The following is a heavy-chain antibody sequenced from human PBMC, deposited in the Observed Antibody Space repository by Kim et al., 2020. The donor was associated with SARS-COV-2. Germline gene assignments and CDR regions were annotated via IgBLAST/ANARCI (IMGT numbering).Heavy chain of an antibody. J-gene: IGHJ6*03. CDR3: ARGSGQWLDYYYYYMDV. D-gene: IGHD6-19*01. V-gene: IGHV3-33*01. CDR1: GFTFSSYG. Sequence: GGSLRLSCAASGFTFSSYGMHWVRQAPGKGLEWVAVIWYDGSNKYYADSVKGRFTISRDNSKNTLYLQMNSLRAEDTAVYYCARGSGQWLDYYYYYMDVWGKGTTVTVSS. CDR2: IWYDGSNK.